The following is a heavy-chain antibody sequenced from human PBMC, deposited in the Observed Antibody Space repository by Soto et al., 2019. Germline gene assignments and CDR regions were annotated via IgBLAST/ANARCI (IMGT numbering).Heavy chain of an antibody. D-gene: IGHD5-18*01. Sequence: QLQLQESGSGLVTPSHTLSLTCTVSGGSISNAAYSWSWIRQPPGKGLEWIGYIYPSGMPFYNPSLKSRVTIAIHRSNDQFSLNLKSVTAADTAVYYCARERGGYGLFDSWGQGTLVTVSS. CDR2: IYPSGMP. V-gene: IGHV4-30-2*01. CDR3: ARERGGYGLFDS. J-gene: IGHJ4*02. CDR1: GGSISNAAYS.